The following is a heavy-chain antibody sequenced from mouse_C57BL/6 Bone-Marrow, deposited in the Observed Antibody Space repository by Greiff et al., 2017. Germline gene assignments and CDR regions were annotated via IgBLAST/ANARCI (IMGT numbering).Heavy chain of an antibody. Sequence: VQLQQPGAELVMPGASVKLSCKASGYTFTSYWMHWVKQRPGQGLEWIGEIDPSDSYTNYNQKFKGKSTLTVDKSSSTAYMQLSSLTSEDSAVYYCARSATTVVATGPYYFDYWGQGTTLTVSS. V-gene: IGHV1-69*01. J-gene: IGHJ2*01. CDR3: ARSATTVVATGPYYFDY. CDR2: IDPSDSYT. D-gene: IGHD1-1*01. CDR1: GYTFTSYW.